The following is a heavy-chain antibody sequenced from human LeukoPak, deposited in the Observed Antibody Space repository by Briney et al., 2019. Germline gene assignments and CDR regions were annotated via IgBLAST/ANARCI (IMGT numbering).Heavy chain of an antibody. CDR1: GGSIISGSYY. V-gene: IGHV4-61*10. CDR2: ISSSGNS. D-gene: IGHD2-21*02. J-gene: IGHJ3*02. CDR3: ARDFGSDSDAFDI. Sequence: SETLSLTCTVSGGSIISGSYYWSWIRQPAGKGLEWIGRISSSGNSNYNPSLKSRVTISVDTSKTHFSLKLSSVTAADTAVYYCARDFGSDSDAFDIWGQGTMVTVSS.